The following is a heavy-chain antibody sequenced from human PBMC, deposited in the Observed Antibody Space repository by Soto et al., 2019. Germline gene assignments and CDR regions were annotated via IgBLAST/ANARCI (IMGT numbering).Heavy chain of an antibody. CDR2: ISYDGSNK. CDR1: GFTFSSYA. Sequence: QVQLVESGGGVVQPGRSLRLSCAASGFTFSSYAMHWVRQAPGKGLEWVAVISYDGSNKYYADSVKGRFTISRDNSKNTLYLQMNSLRAEDTAVYYCARDSEITYYYDSSGYYYWGQGTLVTVSS. CDR3: ARDSEITYYYDSSGYYY. V-gene: IGHV3-30-3*01. D-gene: IGHD3-22*01. J-gene: IGHJ4*02.